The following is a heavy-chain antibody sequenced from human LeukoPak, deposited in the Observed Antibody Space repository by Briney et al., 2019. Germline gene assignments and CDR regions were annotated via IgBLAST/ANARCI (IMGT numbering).Heavy chain of an antibody. CDR1: GFTFSSYG. D-gene: IGHD3-10*01. V-gene: IGHV3-30*02. Sequence: GGSLRLSCAASGFTFSSYGMHWVRQAPGKGLEWVAFIRYDGSNKYYADSVKGRFTISRDNSKNTLYLQLNSLRAEDTAVYYCAKVRGVIDYYYYYYLDVWGKGTTVTISS. J-gene: IGHJ6*03. CDR2: IRYDGSNK. CDR3: AKVRGVIDYYYYYYLDV.